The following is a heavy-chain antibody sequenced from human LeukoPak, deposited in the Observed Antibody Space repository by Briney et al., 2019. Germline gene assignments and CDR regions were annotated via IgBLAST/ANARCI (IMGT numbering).Heavy chain of an antibody. Sequence: GASVKVSCTSSGYTFTGYYMNWVRQAPGQGLEWMGWINPNSGDTSYAQKFQGRVTMTRDTSISTAYMELSRLRSDDTAVYYCARAQYYYPHHYYVYWGQGTLVTVSS. D-gene: IGHD3-10*01. CDR3: ARAQYYYPHHYYVY. V-gene: IGHV1-2*02. J-gene: IGHJ4*02. CDR1: GYTFTGYY. CDR2: INPNSGDT.